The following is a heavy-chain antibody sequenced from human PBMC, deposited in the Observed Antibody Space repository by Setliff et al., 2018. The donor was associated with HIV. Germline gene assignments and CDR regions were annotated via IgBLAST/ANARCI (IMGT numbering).Heavy chain of an antibody. D-gene: IGHD6-13*01. CDR3: ARHIIAAAGINDAFDI. CDR2: ISSSGSTI. J-gene: IGHJ3*02. V-gene: IGHV3-48*03. CDR1: GFTFSSYE. Sequence: GGSLRLSCAASGFTFSSYEMNWVRQAPGKGLEWVSYISSSGSTIYYADSVKGRFTISRDNAKNSLYLQMNSLRAEDTAVYYCARHIIAAAGINDAFDIWGQGTMVTVSS.